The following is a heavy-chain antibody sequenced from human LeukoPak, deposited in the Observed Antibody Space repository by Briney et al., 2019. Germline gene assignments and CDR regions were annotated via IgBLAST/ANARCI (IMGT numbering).Heavy chain of an antibody. CDR1: GYTFTSYG. J-gene: IGHJ4*02. Sequence: ASVKVSCTASGYTFTSYGIGWVRQAPGQGLEWMGWISANNGNTNYAQNLQGRVTMTTDTSTSTAYMELRSLTSDDTAVYYCARDGYFDYWGQGTLVTVSS. D-gene: IGHD6-13*01. V-gene: IGHV1-18*01. CDR3: ARDGYFDY. CDR2: ISANNGNT.